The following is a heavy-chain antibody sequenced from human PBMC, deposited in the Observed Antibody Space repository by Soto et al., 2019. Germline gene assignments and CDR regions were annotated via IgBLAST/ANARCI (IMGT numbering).Heavy chain of an antibody. CDR1: GFTFSSYW. CDR2: IKQDGTAK. Sequence: GGSLRLSCAASGFTFSSYWMSWVRQAPGKGLEWVAIIKQDGTAKYYVDSVKGRFTISRDNSRNTLFLEMYSLRAEDTAVYYCARYIPGVRYYGMDVWGQGTTVTVSS. CDR3: ARYIPGVRYYGMDV. J-gene: IGHJ6*02. D-gene: IGHD2-2*01. V-gene: IGHV3-7*03.